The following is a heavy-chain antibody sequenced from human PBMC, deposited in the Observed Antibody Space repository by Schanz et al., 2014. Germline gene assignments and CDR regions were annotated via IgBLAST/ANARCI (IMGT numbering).Heavy chain of an antibody. CDR3: AYARCIIGSGAYSSLDS. CDR1: GYTFTTYA. CDR2: ISIYTGNT. V-gene: IGHV1-18*01. Sequence: QVQLVQSGAEVKKPGASVRVSCKASGYTFTTYAMNWVRQAPGQGLEWVGWISIYTGNTKYGQKLQGRVTMTADTATYAASMEMKCMRSGDADAYYYAYARCIIGSGAYSSLDSWGQGTLVTVSS. J-gene: IGHJ5*01. D-gene: IGHD3-3*02.